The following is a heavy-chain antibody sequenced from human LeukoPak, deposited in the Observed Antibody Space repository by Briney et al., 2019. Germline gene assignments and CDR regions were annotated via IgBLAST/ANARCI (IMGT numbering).Heavy chain of an antibody. CDR2: IYTSGST. V-gene: IGHV4-61*02. CDR3: AGNLPAQFDY. J-gene: IGHJ4*02. Sequence: SQTLSLTCTVSGGSISSGSYYWSWIRQPAGKGLEWIGRIYTSGSTNYNPSLKSRVTISVDTSKNQFSLKLSSVTAADTAVYYCAGNLPAQFDYWGQGTLVTVSS. CDR1: GGSISSGSYY. D-gene: IGHD2-2*01.